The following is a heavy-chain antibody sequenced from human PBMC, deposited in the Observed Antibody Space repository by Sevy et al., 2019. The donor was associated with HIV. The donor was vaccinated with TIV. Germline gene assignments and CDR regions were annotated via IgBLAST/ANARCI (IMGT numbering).Heavy chain of an antibody. CDR1: GRTLTQLS. Sequence: ASVKVSCKVSGRTLTQLSMHWVRQAPGKGLEWMGSYDPEDDKRNYALKFQGRVTMTEDTSTNTAYMELRILRSEDTAVYYCATTKDYYESSGSPFDYWGHGTLVTVSS. CDR3: ATTKDYYESSGSPFDY. CDR2: YDPEDDKR. D-gene: IGHD3-22*01. V-gene: IGHV1-24*01. J-gene: IGHJ4*01.